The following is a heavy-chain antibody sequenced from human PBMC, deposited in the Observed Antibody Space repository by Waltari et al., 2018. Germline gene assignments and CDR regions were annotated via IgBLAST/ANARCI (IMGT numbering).Heavy chain of an antibody. V-gene: IGHV4-34*01. CDR1: GESVSGYY. J-gene: IGHJ4*02. D-gene: IGHD6-13*01. Sequence: QMQLQQSGAGLLKPSETLSPTCSVSGESVSGYYGNWTRQPPGWGLEWIGEIHHSGSINYNPSLESRVTISQDMSKNQFSLKLTSVTAADTAVYYCVRGKMYSRPYFDYWGQGTLVTVSS. CDR2: IHHSGSI. CDR3: VRGKMYSRPYFDY.